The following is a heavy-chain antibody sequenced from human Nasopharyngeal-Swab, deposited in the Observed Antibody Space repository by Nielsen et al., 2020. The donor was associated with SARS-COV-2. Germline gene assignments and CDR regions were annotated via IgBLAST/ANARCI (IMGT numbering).Heavy chain of an antibody. J-gene: IGHJ4*02. CDR3: AREEWIQLWNSY. CDR1: GFTFSNYW. V-gene: IGHV3-7*01. CDR2: INQDGTEK. D-gene: IGHD5-18*01. Sequence: GGSLRLSCAASGFTFSNYWMSWVRQTPGKGLEWVANINQDGTEKYYVDSVKGRFTISRDNAKNSLYLQMSSLRAEDTAVYYCAREEWIQLWNSYWGQGTLVTVSS.